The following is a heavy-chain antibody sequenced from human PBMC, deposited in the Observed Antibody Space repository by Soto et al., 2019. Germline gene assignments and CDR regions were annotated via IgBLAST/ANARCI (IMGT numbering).Heavy chain of an antibody. CDR3: ARDNIFFVDDYGDYGSGYYYGMDV. CDR2: ISSSSSYI. D-gene: IGHD4-17*01. J-gene: IGHJ6*02. Sequence: GGSLRLSCAASGFTFSSYSMNWVRQAPGKGLEWVSSISSSSSYIYYADSVKGRFTISRDNAKNSLYLQMNSLRAEDTAVYYCARDNIFFVDDYGDYGSGYYYGMDVWGQGTTVTVSS. V-gene: IGHV3-21*01. CDR1: GFTFSSYS.